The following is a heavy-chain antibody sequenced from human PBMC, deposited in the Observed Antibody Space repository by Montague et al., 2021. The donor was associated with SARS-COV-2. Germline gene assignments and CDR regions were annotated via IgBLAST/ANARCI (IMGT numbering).Heavy chain of an antibody. Sequence: SETLSLTCTVSGGSISSYYWSWIRQPPGKGLEWIGYIYCSGSTNYNPSLKSRVTISVDTSKNQFSLKLSSVTAADTAVYYCARARYSGYDSLYYYYYYMDVWGKGTTVTVSS. J-gene: IGHJ6*03. D-gene: IGHD5-12*01. CDR1: GGSISSYY. CDR3: ARARYSGYDSLYYYYYYMDV. CDR2: IYCSGST. V-gene: IGHV4-59*01.